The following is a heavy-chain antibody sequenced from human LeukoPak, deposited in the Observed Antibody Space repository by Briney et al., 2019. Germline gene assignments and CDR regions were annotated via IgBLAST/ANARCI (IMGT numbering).Heavy chain of an antibody. CDR3: ARFLGRITISGVVPYGMDV. V-gene: IGHV3-53*04. D-gene: IGHD3-3*01. CDR1: GFTFSSNY. J-gene: IGHJ6*02. Sequence: PGGSLRLSCAASGFTFSSNYMTSVRQAPEEGLEWVSRIYRAGGTFYTGAVKGRFTISRHSSNNTLYLQMNRLRGEDTAVYYCARFLGRITISGVVPYGMDVWGQGTTVTVSS. CDR2: IYRAGGT.